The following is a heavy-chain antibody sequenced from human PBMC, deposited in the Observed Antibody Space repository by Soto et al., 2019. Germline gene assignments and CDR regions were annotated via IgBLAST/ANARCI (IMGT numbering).Heavy chain of an antibody. CDR1: GFTFNNYD. D-gene: IGHD1-7*01. Sequence: QVQLVESGGGLVKPGGSLRLSCAASGFTFNNYDLAWIRRAPGKGLGWVSYVSGSGSSVFYTDSLKGRFTMSRDNAKRSVYLQMNSLTVEDTAVYYCARWNYLVRWQGLDVWGKGTTVTVSS. CDR3: ARWNYLVRWQGLDV. V-gene: IGHV3-11*01. CDR2: VSGSGSSV. J-gene: IGHJ6*04.